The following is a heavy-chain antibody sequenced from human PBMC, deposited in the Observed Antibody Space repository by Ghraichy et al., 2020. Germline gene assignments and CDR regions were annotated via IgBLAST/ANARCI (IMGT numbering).Heavy chain of an antibody. CDR1: GGSFSGYY. CDR3: ARAIPITIFGVVTSDDYYGMDV. CDR2: INHSGST. J-gene: IGHJ6*02. V-gene: IGHV4-34*01. Sequence: SETLSLTCAVYGGSFSGYYWSWIRQPPGKGLEWIGEINHSGSTNYNPSLKSRVTISVDTSKNQFSLKLSSVTAADTAVYYCARAIPITIFGVVTSDDYYGMDVWGQGTTVTVSS. D-gene: IGHD3-3*01.